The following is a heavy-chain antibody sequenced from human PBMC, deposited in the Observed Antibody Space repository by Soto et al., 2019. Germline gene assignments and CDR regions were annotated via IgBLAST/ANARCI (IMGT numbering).Heavy chain of an antibody. V-gene: IGHV1-69*12. CDR3: ARGPPTYYYGSGSSLQH. J-gene: IGHJ1*01. D-gene: IGHD3-10*01. Sequence: QVQLVQSGAEVKKPGSSVKVSCKASGGTFSSYAISWVRQAPGQGLEWMGGIIPIFGTANYAQKFQGRVTITADESPSTADMELSSLRSEDTAVYYCARGPPTYYYGSGSSLQHWGQGTLVTVSS. CDR1: GGTFSSYA. CDR2: IIPIFGTA.